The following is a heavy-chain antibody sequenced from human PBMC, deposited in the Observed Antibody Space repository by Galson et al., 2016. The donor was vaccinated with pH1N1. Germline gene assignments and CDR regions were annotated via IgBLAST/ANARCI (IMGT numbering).Heavy chain of an antibody. V-gene: IGHV3-9*01. CDR3: AKVAGYFSGWYDY. CDR2: ISWNSGSI. J-gene: IGHJ4*02. Sequence: SLRLSCAASGFTFDDYAMHWVRQGPGKGLEWVSGISWNSGSIGYADSVKGRFTISRDNAKNSLYLQMISLRAEDKALYYCAKVAGYFSGWYDYWGQGTLVTVSS. CDR1: GFTFDDYA. D-gene: IGHD6-19*01.